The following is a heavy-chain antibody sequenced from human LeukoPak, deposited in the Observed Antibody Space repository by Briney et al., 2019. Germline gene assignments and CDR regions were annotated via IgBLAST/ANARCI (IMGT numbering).Heavy chain of an antibody. J-gene: IGHJ5*02. D-gene: IGHD6-19*01. V-gene: IGHV1-2*02. CDR2: INPNSGGI. Sequence: ASVTVSCKASGYTFTGYYMHWVRQAPGQGLEWMGWINPNSGGINYAQKFQGRVTMTRDTSISTAYMELSRLRSDDTAVYYCARDIAVAGTIWFDPWGQGTLVTVSS. CDR1: GYTFTGYY. CDR3: ARDIAVAGTIWFDP.